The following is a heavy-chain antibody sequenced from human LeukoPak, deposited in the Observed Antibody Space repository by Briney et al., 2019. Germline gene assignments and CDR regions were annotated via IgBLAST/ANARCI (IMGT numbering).Heavy chain of an antibody. CDR2: AWYDGSKG. Sequence: PGRSLRLSCAASGFTFSTYGMHWVRQAPGKGLEWVAAAWYDGSKGYYADSVKGRFTISRDNSKDTLDLQMNSLRAEDTAVYYCARVREQLEWYFYYWGQGTPVTVSS. V-gene: IGHV3-33*01. CDR1: GFTFSTYG. D-gene: IGHD1-1*01. CDR3: ARVREQLEWYFYY. J-gene: IGHJ4*02.